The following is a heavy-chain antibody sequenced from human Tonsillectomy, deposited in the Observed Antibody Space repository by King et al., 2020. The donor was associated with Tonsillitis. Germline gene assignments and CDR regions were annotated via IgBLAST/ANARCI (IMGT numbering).Heavy chain of an antibody. V-gene: IGHV3-7*03. J-gene: IGHJ4*02. CDR2: INQNGGEK. CDR1: GLTFSSYW. D-gene: IGHD4-23*01. Sequence: EVQLVESGGGLVQPGGSLRLSCAVSGLTFSSYWMSWVRQAPGKGLEWVANINQNGGEKYYVDSVKGRFTISRENAKNSLYLQMNSLRADDTAVYYCARDVTFGGKYWGPGHLVTVSS. CDR3: ARDVTFGGKY.